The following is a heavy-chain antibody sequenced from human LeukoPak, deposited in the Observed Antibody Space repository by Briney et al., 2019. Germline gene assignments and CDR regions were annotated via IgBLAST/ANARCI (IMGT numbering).Heavy chain of an antibody. CDR1: GGSISSGGYS. Sequence: PSETLSLTCAVSGGSISSGGYSWSWIRQPPGKGLEWIGYIYHSGSTYYNPSLKSRVTISVDRSKSQFSLKLSSVTAADTAVYYCARCYGDYENYFDYWGQGTLVTVSS. D-gene: IGHD4-17*01. CDR2: IYHSGST. J-gene: IGHJ4*02. CDR3: ARCYGDYENYFDY. V-gene: IGHV4-30-2*01.